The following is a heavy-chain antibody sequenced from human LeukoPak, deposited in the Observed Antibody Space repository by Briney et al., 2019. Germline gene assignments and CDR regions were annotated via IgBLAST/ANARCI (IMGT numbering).Heavy chain of an antibody. CDR3: ARGSRSGPMGGY. J-gene: IGHJ4*02. CDR2: IYYSGST. CDR1: GGSISSYY. Sequence: SETLSLTCTVSGGSISSYYWSWIRQPPGKGLEWIGYIYYSGSTNYNPSLKSRVTISVDTSKNQFSLKLSSVTAADTAVYYCARGSRSGPMGGYWGQGTLVAVSS. V-gene: IGHV4-59*01. D-gene: IGHD3-3*01.